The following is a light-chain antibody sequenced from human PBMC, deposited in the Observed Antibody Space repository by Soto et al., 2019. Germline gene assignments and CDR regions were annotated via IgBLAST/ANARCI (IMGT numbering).Light chain of an antibody. CDR3: SSYTTSNTRQIV. Sequence: QSALTQPASVSGSPGQSITISCTGTSSDVGGYNYVSWYLHHPGKAPKLMIYDVSNRPSGVSNRFSGSKSGNTASLTISGLQPEDEADYYCSSYTTSNTRQIVLGTGTKLTVL. CDR2: DVS. CDR1: SSDVGGYNY. J-gene: IGLJ1*01. V-gene: IGLV2-14*03.